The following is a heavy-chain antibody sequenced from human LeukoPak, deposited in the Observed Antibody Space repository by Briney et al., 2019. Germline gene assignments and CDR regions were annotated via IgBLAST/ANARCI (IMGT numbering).Heavy chain of an antibody. CDR2: IFISGST. V-gene: IGHV4-61*02. Sequence: PSQTLSLTCTVSGGSISSGSHYWTWIRQPAGKALEWIGRIFISGSTDYNPSLKSRVTISLDTSKNQFSLKLSSVTAADTAVYYCARILAVADYYWGQGTLVTVSS. CDR1: GGSISSGSHY. J-gene: IGHJ4*02. CDR3: ARILAVADYY. D-gene: IGHD6-19*01.